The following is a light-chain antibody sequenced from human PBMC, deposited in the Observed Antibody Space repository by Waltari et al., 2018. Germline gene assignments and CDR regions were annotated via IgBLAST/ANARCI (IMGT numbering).Light chain of an antibody. CDR1: SSAVGGYNF. J-gene: IGLJ3*02. V-gene: IGLV2-8*01. Sequence: QSALTQPPSASGSPGQSVTISCTGTSSAVGGYNFVLWYQQLPGKAPTLMIFEVTKRPSGVPERFSGSKSGNTASLTVSALHAADEADYYCSSVAGTKNWVFGGGTKLTVL. CDR3: SSVAGTKNWV. CDR2: EVT.